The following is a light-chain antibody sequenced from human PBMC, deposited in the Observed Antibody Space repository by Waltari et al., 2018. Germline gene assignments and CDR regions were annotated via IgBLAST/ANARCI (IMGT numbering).Light chain of an antibody. CDR1: NTDVGGYDY. CDR3: SSYTTKSTYV. V-gene: IGLV2-14*03. Sequence: QSALTQPASVSGSPGQSITISCTGTNTDVGGYDYVSWYEHHPSQAPKLISQDVTQRPSGGSDRFSGSKAGNTASLTISGLQAEDEADYYCSSYTTKSTYVFGTGTKVTVL. CDR2: DVT. J-gene: IGLJ1*01.